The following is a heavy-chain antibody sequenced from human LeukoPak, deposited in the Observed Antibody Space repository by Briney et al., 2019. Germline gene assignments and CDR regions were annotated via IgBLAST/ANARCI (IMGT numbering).Heavy chain of an antibody. V-gene: IGHV1-24*01. J-gene: IGHJ3*02. CDR1: GYTLTELS. Sequence: ASVKVSCKVSGYTLTELSMHWVRQAPGKGLEWMGGFYPEDGETIYAQKFQGRVTMTEDTSTDTAYMDLSSLRSEDTAVYFCATDYYGSGSYSPQAFDIWGQGTMVTVSS. D-gene: IGHD3-10*01. CDR3: ATDYYGSGSYSPQAFDI. CDR2: FYPEDGET.